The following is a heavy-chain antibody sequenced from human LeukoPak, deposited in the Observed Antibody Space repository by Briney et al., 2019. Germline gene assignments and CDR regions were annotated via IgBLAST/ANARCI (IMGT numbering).Heavy chain of an antibody. J-gene: IGHJ4*02. Sequence: WIRQPPGKGLEWIGSIYYSGSTYYNPSLKSRVTISVDTSKNQFSLKLSSVTAADTAVYYCARHGGLKDGYKASYYFDYWGQGTLVTVSS. CDR3: ARHGGLKDGYKASYYFDY. CDR2: IYYSGST. D-gene: IGHD5-24*01. V-gene: IGHV4-39*01.